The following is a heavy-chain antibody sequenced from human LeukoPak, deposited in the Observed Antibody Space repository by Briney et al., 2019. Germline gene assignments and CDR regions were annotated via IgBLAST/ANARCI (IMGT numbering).Heavy chain of an antibody. J-gene: IGHJ6*02. CDR3: ARGSIAAAGTYYYYGMDV. V-gene: IGHV3-30*04. CDR2: ISYDGSNK. Sequence: PGRSLRLSCAASGFTFSSYAMHWVRQAPGKGLEWVAVISYDGSNKYYADSVKGRFTISRDNSKNTLYLQMNSLRAEDTAVYYCARGSIAAAGTYYYYGMDVWGQGTKVTVSS. D-gene: IGHD6-13*01. CDR1: GFTFSSYA.